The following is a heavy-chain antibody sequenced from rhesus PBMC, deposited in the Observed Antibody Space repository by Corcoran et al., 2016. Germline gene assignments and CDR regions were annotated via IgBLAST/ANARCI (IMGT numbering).Heavy chain of an antibody. D-gene: IGHD3-3*01. CDR1: GGSISATFR. V-gene: IGHV4S10*01. J-gene: IGHJ4*01. CDR2: IFGTSNST. Sequence: VQLQESGPGVVKPSETLSLTCAVSGGSISATFRWSWLRQSPGKGLEWIGYIFGTSNSTIYNPSLNRRVTISKDTSKNQFSLNLNSLTAADTAVYYCARGRYYNIWTGYYDYWGQGVLVTVSS. CDR3: ARGRYYNIWTGYYDY.